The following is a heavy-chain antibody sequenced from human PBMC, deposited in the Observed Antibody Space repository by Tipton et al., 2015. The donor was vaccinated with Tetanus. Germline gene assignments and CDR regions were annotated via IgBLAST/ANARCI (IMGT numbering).Heavy chain of an antibody. Sequence: PSLTCTVSDESISSSSYYWGWIRHHPGRGLEWIASISNSGTSYNNPSLKSRVTISVDTAKNQFSLQLRSVTAADTAVYYCARTTRRWLHPDFWGPGTLVTVSS. CDR2: ISNSGTS. CDR3: ARTTRRWLHPDF. V-gene: IGHV4-39*07. CDR1: DESISSSSYY. D-gene: IGHD5-24*01. J-gene: IGHJ4*02.